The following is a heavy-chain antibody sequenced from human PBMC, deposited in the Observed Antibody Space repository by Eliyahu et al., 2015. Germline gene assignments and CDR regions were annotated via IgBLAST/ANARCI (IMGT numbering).Heavy chain of an antibody. D-gene: IGHD2-15*01. Sequence: VAVISYDGSNKYYADSVKGRFTISRDNSKNTLYLQMNSLRAEDTAVYYCARGYCSGGSCPIDYWGQGTLVTVSS. CDR3: ARGYCSGGSCPIDY. V-gene: IGHV3-30*01. CDR2: ISYDGSNK. J-gene: IGHJ4*02.